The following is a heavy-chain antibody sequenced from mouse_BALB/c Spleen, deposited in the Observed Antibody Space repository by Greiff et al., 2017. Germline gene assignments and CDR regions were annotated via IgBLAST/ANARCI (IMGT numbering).Heavy chain of an antibody. CDR1: GFTFSSFG. CDR3: ARSGADGFYYFDY. CDR2: ISSGSSTI. V-gene: IGHV5-17*02. Sequence: VQLQQSGGGLVQPGGSRKLSCAASGFTFSSFGMHWVRQAPEKGLEWVAYISSGSSTIYYADTVKGRFTISRDNPKNTLFLQMTSLRSEDTAMYYCARSGADGFYYFDYWGQGTTLTVSS. J-gene: IGHJ2*01. D-gene: IGHD2-3*01.